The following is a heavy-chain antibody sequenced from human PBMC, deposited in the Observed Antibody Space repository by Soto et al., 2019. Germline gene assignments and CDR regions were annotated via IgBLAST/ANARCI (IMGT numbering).Heavy chain of an antibody. V-gene: IGHV3-30*04. CDR3: AREVSLGLAAAGYFDS. D-gene: IGHD6-25*01. CDR2: ISYDGNTK. CDR1: GFTFSNYP. Sequence: PGGSLRLSCAASGFTFSNYPMNWVRQAPGKGLEWVAVISYDGNTKHYADSVKGRCTISRDNPRNTLYLQMNSLRVEDTAVYYCAREVSLGLAAAGYFDSWGQGAQVTVSS. J-gene: IGHJ4*02.